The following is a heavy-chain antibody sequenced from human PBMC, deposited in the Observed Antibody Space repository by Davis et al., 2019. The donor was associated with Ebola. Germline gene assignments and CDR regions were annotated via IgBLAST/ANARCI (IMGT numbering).Heavy chain of an antibody. Sequence: GGSLRLSCAASGFTFSDYSMNWVRQAPGKGLEWVSSISSSSTYIYYADSVKGRFTISRDNSKNTLYLQMNSLRAEDTAVYYCARERWWIDYWGQGTLVTVSS. D-gene: IGHD2-15*01. CDR3: ARERWWIDY. J-gene: IGHJ4*02. CDR2: ISSSSTYI. CDR1: GFTFSDYS. V-gene: IGHV3-21*01.